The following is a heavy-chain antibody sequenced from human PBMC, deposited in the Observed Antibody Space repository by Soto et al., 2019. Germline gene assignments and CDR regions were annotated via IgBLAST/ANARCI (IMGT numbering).Heavy chain of an antibody. D-gene: IGHD2-8*01. Sequence: SETLSLTCAVSGGSISSGGYSWSWIRQPPGKGLEWIGYIYHSGSTYYNPSLKSRVTISVDRSKNQFSLKLSSVTAADTAVYYCARERDLIFDYWGQGTLVTVSS. V-gene: IGHV4-30-2*01. CDR3: ARERDLIFDY. J-gene: IGHJ4*02. CDR1: GGSISSGGYS. CDR2: IYHSGST.